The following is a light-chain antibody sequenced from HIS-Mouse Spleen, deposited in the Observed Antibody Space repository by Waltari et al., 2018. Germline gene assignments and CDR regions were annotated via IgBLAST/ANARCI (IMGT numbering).Light chain of an antibody. Sequence: QSALTQPRSVSGSPGQSVTISCTGTSSVVGGYNYVSLYQQHPGKAPKLMIYDVSKRPSGVPDRFSGSKSGNTASLTISGLQAEDEADYYCCSYAGSYTFEVVFGGGTKLTVL. CDR3: CSYAGSYTFEVV. CDR2: DVS. V-gene: IGLV2-11*01. J-gene: IGLJ2*01. CDR1: SSVVGGYNY.